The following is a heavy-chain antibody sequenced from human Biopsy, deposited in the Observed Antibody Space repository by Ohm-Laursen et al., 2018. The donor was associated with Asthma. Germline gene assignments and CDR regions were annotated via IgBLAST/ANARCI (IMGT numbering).Heavy chain of an antibody. CDR3: AKRRGYSGHDNDY. D-gene: IGHD5-12*01. Sequence: SLRLSCTAPGFMFRSFGMHWVRQAPGKGLEWVAVISYDGNHKFYEDSVKGRFTISRDNSKNTLYLQMNSLRTEDTTVYYCAKRRGYSGHDNDYWGQGTLVIVSS. CDR1: GFMFRSFG. V-gene: IGHV3-30*18. CDR2: ISYDGNHK. J-gene: IGHJ4*02.